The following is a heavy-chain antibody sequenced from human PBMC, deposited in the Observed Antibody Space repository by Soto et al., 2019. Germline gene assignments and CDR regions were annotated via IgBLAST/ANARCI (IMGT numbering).Heavy chain of an antibody. CDR1: GGSISNSY. J-gene: IGHJ4*02. CDR2: IYSSGST. CDR3: ARRYGYYFDY. V-gene: IGHV4-59*08. D-gene: IGHD4-17*01. Sequence: SETLSLTCTVSGGSISNSYWSWIRQSPGKGLEWIGYIYSSGSTNYNPSLKSRVTISLDTSKNHFSLKLSSLIAADTAVYYCARRYGYYFDYWGQGTLDTVSS.